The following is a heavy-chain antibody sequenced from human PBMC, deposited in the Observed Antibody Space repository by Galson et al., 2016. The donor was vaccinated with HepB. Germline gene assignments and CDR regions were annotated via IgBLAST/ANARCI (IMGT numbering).Heavy chain of an antibody. Sequence: SLRLSCAASGFTFSSYAMTWVRQAPGKGLEWVSSGYGGGGGPHYADSVKGRFTMSRDISRNTLCLQMNSLRAEDTAVYYCARCERYGSGWYGKNDYWGQGTLVTVSS. V-gene: IGHV3-23*01. CDR2: GYGGGGGP. J-gene: IGHJ4*02. CDR3: ARCERYGSGWYGKNDY. D-gene: IGHD6-13*01. CDR1: GFTFSSYA.